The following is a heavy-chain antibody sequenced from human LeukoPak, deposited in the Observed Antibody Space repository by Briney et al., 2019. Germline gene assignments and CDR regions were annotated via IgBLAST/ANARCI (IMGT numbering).Heavy chain of an antibody. V-gene: IGHV3-21*01. CDR2: ISSSSYI. Sequence: GGSLRLSCAASGFTFSSYRMNWVRQAPGKGLEWVSFISSSSYIYYADSVKGRFTISRDNAKNSLYLQKNSLRAEDTAVYYCARGRSGWYGFDYWGQGTLVTVSS. D-gene: IGHD6-19*01. CDR1: GFTFSSYR. J-gene: IGHJ4*02. CDR3: ARGRSGWYGFDY.